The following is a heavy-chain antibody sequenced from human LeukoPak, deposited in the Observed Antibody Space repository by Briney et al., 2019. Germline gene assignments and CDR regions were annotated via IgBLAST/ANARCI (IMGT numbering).Heavy chain of an antibody. CDR1: GYTLTELS. J-gene: IGHJ4*02. D-gene: IGHD5-12*01. CDR3: ATGPATLRHTMYGGYFYFDY. CDR2: FDPEDGET. V-gene: IGHV1-24*01. Sequence: ASVKVSCKVSGYTLTELSMHWVRQAPGKGLEWMGGFDPEDGETIYAQKFQGRVTMTEDTSTDTAYMELSSLRSEDTAVYYGATGPATLRHTMYGGYFYFDYWGQGTLVTVSS.